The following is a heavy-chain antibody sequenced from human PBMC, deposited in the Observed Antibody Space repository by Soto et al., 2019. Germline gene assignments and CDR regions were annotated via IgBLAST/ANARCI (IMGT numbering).Heavy chain of an antibody. Sequence: SVKVSCKASGFTFTSSAVQWVRQARGQRLEWIGWIVVGSGNTNYAQKFQERVTITRDMSTSTAYMELSSLRSEDTAVYYCAADRTQYYYDSSGYTFRYWGQGTLVTVSS. V-gene: IGHV1-58*01. J-gene: IGHJ4*02. CDR1: GFTFTSSA. CDR3: AADRTQYYYDSSGYTFRY. D-gene: IGHD3-22*01. CDR2: IVVGSGNT.